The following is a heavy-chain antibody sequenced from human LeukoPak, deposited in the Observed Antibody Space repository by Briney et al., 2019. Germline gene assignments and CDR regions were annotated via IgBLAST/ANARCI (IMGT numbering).Heavy chain of an antibody. V-gene: IGHV1-8*01. CDR3: ARRVRGVIPRFDY. J-gene: IGHJ4*02. CDR2: MDPNSGNT. D-gene: IGHD3-10*01. CDR1: GYTFTSYD. Sequence: ASVKVSCKASGYTFTSYDINWVRQATGQGLEWMGWMDPNSGNTGYAQKFQGRVTMTRNTSISTAYMELSSLRSEDTGVYYCARRVRGVIPRFDYWGQGTLVTVSS.